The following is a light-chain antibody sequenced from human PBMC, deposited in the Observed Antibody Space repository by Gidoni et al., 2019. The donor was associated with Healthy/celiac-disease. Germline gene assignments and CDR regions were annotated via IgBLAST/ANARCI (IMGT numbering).Light chain of an antibody. J-gene: IGKJ3*01. V-gene: IGKV3-20*01. Sequence: EIALTQSPGTLSLSPGERATLSCRASQSVSSSYLAWYQQKPGQAPRLLIYGASSRATGIPDRFSGSGSGTDFTLTISRLEPEDFAVYYCQQYGSSPLFTFGPGTKVEIK. CDR1: QSVSSSY. CDR3: QQYGSSPLFT. CDR2: GAS.